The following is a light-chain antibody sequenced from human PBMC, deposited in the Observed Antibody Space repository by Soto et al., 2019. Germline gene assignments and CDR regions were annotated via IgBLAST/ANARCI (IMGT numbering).Light chain of an antibody. J-gene: IGKJ1*01. CDR1: QRVDRW. Sequence: DIQMTQSPATLSASVGDRVTITCRASQRVDRWLAWYQQKPGQAPKLLNSDASTLESGVPSRFSGSGSGTEFTLTISSLQPDDFATYYCQHYNSYGTFGQGTKVDIK. CDR3: QHYNSYGT. CDR2: DAS. V-gene: IGKV1-5*01.